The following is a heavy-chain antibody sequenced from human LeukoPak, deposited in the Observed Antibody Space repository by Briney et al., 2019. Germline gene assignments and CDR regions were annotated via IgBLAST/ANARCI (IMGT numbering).Heavy chain of an antibody. Sequence: PGGSLRLSCAASGFTFSNYALHWVRQAPGKGLEWVAVISYDDTNKYYVDSVKGRFTISRDNSKNTLYLQMNSLRAEDTAVYYCAKDMYYYDSSGYYFDAFDIWGQGTMVTVSS. CDR1: GFTFSNYA. D-gene: IGHD3-22*01. V-gene: IGHV3-30*04. CDR3: AKDMYYYDSSGYYFDAFDI. J-gene: IGHJ3*02. CDR2: ISYDDTNK.